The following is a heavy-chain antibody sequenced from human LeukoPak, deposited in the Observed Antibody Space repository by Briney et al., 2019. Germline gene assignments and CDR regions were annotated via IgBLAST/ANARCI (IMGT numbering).Heavy chain of an antibody. D-gene: IGHD6-19*01. CDR3: AIYSSGWYWVDV. V-gene: IGHV1-24*01. J-gene: IGHJ6*02. CDR1: GYTLTELS. CDR2: FDPEDGET. Sequence: ASVKVSCKVSGYTLTELSMHWVRQAPGKGLEWMGGFDPEDGETIYAQKFQGRVTMTEDTSTDTAYMELSSLRSEDTAVYYCAIYSSGWYWVDVWGQGTTVTVSS.